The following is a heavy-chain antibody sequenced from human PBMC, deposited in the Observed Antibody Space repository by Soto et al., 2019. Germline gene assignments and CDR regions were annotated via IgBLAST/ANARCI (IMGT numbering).Heavy chain of an antibody. CDR2: ISSSGSTI. V-gene: IGHV3-48*03. Sequence: PVGSLRLSCAASGFTFSSYEMNWVRQAPGKGLEWVSYISSSGSTIYYADSVKGRFTISRDNAKNSLYLQMNSLRAEDTAVYYCARTVQAVTFGGPESTHDAFDIWGQGTMVTVSS. D-gene: IGHD3-16*01. CDR3: ARTVQAVTFGGPESTHDAFDI. CDR1: GFTFSSYE. J-gene: IGHJ3*02.